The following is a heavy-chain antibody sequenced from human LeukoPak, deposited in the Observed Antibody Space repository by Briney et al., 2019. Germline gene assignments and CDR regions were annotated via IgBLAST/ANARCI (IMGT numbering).Heavy chain of an antibody. CDR3: ARGQFRKNYVSSGCRY. J-gene: IGHJ4*02. V-gene: IGHV1-8*03. CDR2: MNPNSGNT. D-gene: IGHD3-22*01. CDR1: GYTFTSYD. Sequence: ASVKVSCKASGYTFTSYDINWVRQATGQGLEWMGWMNPNSGNTGYAQKFQGRVTITRNTSISTAYMELSSLRSEDTAVYCCARGQFRKNYVSSGCRYWGQGTLVTVSS.